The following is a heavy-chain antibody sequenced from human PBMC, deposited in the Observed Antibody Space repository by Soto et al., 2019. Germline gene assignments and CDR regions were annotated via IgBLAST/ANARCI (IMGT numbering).Heavy chain of an antibody. CDR3: ARDLVGATI. CDR2: ISSSSNYI. CDR1: GFTFSSYS. J-gene: IGHJ4*02. D-gene: IGHD1-26*01. V-gene: IGHV3-21*01. Sequence: EVQLVESGGGLVKPGGSLRLSCAASGFTFSSYSMNWVRQAPGKGLEWVSSISSSSNYIYYADSMKGRFTISRDNAKNSLYLQMNSLRAEDTGAYYCARDLVGATIWGQGTLVTVSS.